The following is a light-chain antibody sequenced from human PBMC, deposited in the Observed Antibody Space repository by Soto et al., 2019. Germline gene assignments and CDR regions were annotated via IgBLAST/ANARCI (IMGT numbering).Light chain of an antibody. CDR2: GAS. Sequence: VLTQSPGTLSLSPRERATLFCRAGQSVNSGDLAWYQQKPGQAPRLLVYGASIRATGIPDRFSGSGSGTDFTLTINRLEPEDFALYYCQQYGSSPPTFGQGTKV. J-gene: IGKJ1*01. CDR3: QQYGSSPPT. V-gene: IGKV3-20*01. CDR1: QSVNSGD.